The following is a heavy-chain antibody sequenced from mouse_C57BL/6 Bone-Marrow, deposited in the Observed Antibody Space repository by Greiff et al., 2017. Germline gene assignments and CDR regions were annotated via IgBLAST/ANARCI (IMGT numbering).Heavy chain of an antibody. V-gene: IGHV2-5*01. CDR3: AKRSNYFPWFAY. Sequence: VKLMESGPGLVQPSQSLSITCTVSGFSLTSYGVHWVRQSPGKGLEWLGVIWRGGSTDYNAAFMSRLSITKDNSKSQVFFKMNSLQADDTAIYYCAKRSNYFPWFAYWGQGTRVTVSA. J-gene: IGHJ3*01. CDR1: GFSLTSYG. CDR2: IWRGGST. D-gene: IGHD2-5*01.